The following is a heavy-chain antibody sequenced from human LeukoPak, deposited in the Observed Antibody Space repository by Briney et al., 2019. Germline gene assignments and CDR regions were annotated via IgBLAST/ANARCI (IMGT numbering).Heavy chain of an antibody. CDR3: ASCRDGSSCYSGAFDI. V-gene: IGHV5-51*01. J-gene: IGHJ3*02. CDR1: GYSLTSYW. Sequence: GESLKISCKGSGYSLTSYWIGWVRQLPGKGLEWMGIIYPGDPDTRYSPSVRGQVTISADKSINTAYLQWSSLKASDTAMYYCASCRDGSSCYSGAFDIWGQGTMVTVSS. CDR2: IYPGDPDT. D-gene: IGHD2-2*01.